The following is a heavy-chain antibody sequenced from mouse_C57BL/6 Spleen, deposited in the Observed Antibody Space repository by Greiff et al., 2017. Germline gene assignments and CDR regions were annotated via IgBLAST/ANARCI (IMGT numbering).Heavy chain of an antibody. V-gene: IGHV1-81*01. CDR1: GYTFTSYG. CDR3: ARGNWDGYFDV. D-gene: IGHD4-1*01. J-gene: IGHJ1*03. CDR2: IYPRSGNT. Sequence: QVQLQQSGAELARPGASVKLSCKASGYTFTSYGLSWVKQRTGQGLEWIGEIYPRSGNTYYNEKFKGKAPLHADKSSSKAYMELRSLTSEDYAVYCCARGNWDGYFDVWGTGTTGTVSS.